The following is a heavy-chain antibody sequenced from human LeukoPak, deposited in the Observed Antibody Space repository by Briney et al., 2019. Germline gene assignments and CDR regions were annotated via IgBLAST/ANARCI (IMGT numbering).Heavy chain of an antibody. J-gene: IGHJ6*02. CDR2: ISYDGSNK. Sequence: RPGGSLRLSCAASGFTFSSYAMHWVRQAPGKGLEWVAVISYDGSNKYYADSVKGRFTISRDNSKNTLYLQMNSLRAEDTAVYYCARDRYGVLYYYGMDVWGQGTTVTVSS. CDR1: GFTFSSYA. V-gene: IGHV3-30*04. D-gene: IGHD4-17*01. CDR3: ARDRYGVLYYYGMDV.